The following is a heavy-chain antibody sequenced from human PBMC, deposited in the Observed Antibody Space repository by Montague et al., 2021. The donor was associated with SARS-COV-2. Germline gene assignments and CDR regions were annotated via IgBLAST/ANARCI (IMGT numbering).Heavy chain of an antibody. Sequence: TLSLTCSVSGGSISNANYYWSWIRQHPGKGLEFIGYIYYSGSSFYNPSLKSRLTISVDTSKNRFSLRLSSVTAADTAIYFCASPRGSYYNYFDLWGQGTMVTVSS. J-gene: IGHJ4*02. D-gene: IGHD1-26*01. CDR3: ASPRGSYYNYFDL. CDR1: GGSISNANYY. CDR2: IYYSGSS. V-gene: IGHV4-31*03.